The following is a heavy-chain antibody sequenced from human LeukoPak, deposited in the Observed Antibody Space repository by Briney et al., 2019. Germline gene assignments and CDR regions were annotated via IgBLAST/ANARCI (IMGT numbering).Heavy chain of an antibody. D-gene: IGHD2-8*01. CDR2: IYYSGST. Sequence: SETLSLTCTVSGGSISSGDYYWSWIRQPPGKGLEWIGYIYYSGSTYYNPSLKSRVTISVDTSKNQFSLKLSSVTAADTAVYYCATHCTNGVCYTRVGPFGFDYWGQGTLVTVSS. V-gene: IGHV4-30-4*01. CDR1: GGSISSGDYY. J-gene: IGHJ4*02. CDR3: ATHCTNGVCYTRVGPFGFDY.